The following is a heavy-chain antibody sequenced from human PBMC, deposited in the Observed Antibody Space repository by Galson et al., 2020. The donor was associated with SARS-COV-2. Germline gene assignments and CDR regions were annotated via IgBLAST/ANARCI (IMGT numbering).Heavy chain of an antibody. CDR1: GFTFNNYA. V-gene: IGHV3-23*01. J-gene: IGHJ6*02. D-gene: IGHD6-19*01. Sequence: GESLKISCAASGFTFNNYAMSWVRQAPGRGLEWVSAISGSGGSTYYADSVKHRFIISRDNSKNTLFLQMNSLRAEDTAVYYCSRDQDSSASLYYYYYGMDVWGQGTTVTVSS. CDR2: ISGSGGST. CDR3: SRDQDSSASLYYYYYGMDV.